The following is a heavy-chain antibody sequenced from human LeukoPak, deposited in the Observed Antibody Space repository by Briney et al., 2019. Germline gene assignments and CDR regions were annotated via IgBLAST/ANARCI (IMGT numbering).Heavy chain of an antibody. J-gene: IGHJ4*02. CDR1: GYTFTSYG. CDR2: ISTYNGDT. CDR3: AREGLGELTLDY. V-gene: IGHV1-18*01. D-gene: IGHD3-16*01. Sequence: ASVKVSCKASGYTFTSYGISWVRHAPGQGLEWMGWISTYNGDTNYAQKLQGRVTMTTDTSTNTAYMELRSLRSDDTAVYYCAREGLGELTLDYWGQGTLVTVSS.